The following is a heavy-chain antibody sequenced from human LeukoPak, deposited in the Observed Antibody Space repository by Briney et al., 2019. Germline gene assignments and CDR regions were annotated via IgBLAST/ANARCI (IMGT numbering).Heavy chain of an antibody. D-gene: IGHD2-15*01. Sequence: GASVKVSCKASVYTFTSYGISWVRQAPGQGLEWMGWISAYNGNTNYAQKLQGRVTMTTDTSTGTAYMELRSLRSDDTAVYYCARDLGYCSGGSCPYFDYWGQGTLVTVSS. J-gene: IGHJ4*02. V-gene: IGHV1-18*01. CDR1: VYTFTSYG. CDR3: ARDLGYCSGGSCPYFDY. CDR2: ISAYNGNT.